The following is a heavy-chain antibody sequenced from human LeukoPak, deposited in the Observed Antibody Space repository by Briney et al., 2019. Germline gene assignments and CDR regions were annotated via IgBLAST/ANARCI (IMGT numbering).Heavy chain of an antibody. V-gene: IGHV3-23*01. CDR2: ISGSGGST. Sequence: ASLRLSCAASGFTFSSYAMSWVRQAPGKGLEWVSAISGSGGSTYYADSVKGRFTISRDNSKNTLYLQMNSLRAEDTAAYYCATFNSGSYYRFAFDIWGQGTMVTVSS. CDR3: ATFNSGSYYRFAFDI. D-gene: IGHD1-26*01. J-gene: IGHJ3*02. CDR1: GFTFSSYA.